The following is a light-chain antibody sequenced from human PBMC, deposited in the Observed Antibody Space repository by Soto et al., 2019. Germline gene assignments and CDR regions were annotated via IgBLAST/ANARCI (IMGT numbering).Light chain of an antibody. V-gene: IGKV3-15*01. CDR3: QQYNNWPRT. J-gene: IGKJ1*01. Sequence: EIVMTQSPATLSVSPGERATLSCRASQSVSSNLAWSQQKPGQAPRLLIYRASTRATGIPARFSGSGSGTEFPLTISSLQSEDFAVYYCQQYNNWPRTFGQGPKVEIK. CDR2: RAS. CDR1: QSVSSN.